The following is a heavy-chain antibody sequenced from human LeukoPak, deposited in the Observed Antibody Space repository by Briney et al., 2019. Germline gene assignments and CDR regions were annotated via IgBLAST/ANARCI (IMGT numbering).Heavy chain of an antibody. V-gene: IGHV3-23*01. D-gene: IGHD6-13*01. CDR1: GFTFSSYA. CDR3: AKVLGQYSIRSKPLDT. CDR2: ISGSGGST. Sequence: SGGSLRLSCATSGFTFSSYAMSWVRQAPGKGLEWDSAISGSGGSTYYADSVKGRFTISRDNTKNTLYLQMNSLRPEDTAMYYCAKVLGQYSIRSKPLDTWGQGTLVTVSS. J-gene: IGHJ5*02.